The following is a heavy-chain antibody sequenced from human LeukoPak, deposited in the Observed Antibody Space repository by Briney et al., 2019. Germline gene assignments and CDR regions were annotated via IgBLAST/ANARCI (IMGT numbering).Heavy chain of an antibody. D-gene: IGHD2-21*01. CDR1: GVSMSAYQ. Sequence: SETLSLTCTVSGVSMSAYQWSWVRQSPEKGLEWIGCINTKGETSYNPSLKSRVTTSVDTSKSQFSLRLTSVTAADTAEYYCATSNDAKIAPFDHWGQGAPVTVS. CDR3: ATSNDAKIAPFDH. J-gene: IGHJ4*02. V-gene: IGHV4-4*09. CDR2: INTKGET.